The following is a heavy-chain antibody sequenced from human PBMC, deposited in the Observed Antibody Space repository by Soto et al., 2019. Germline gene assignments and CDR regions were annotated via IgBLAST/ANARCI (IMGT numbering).Heavy chain of an antibody. Sequence: QVQLVQSGAEVKKPGSSVKVSCKASGGTFSSYAISWVRQAPGQGLEWMGGIIPIFGTANSAQKSQGRVTITANESTSAAYMESSSLRSEDTAVYYCAIGVDYGGNSGLLAYWGQRTLVTVCS. D-gene: IGHD4-17*01. J-gene: IGHJ4*02. V-gene: IGHV1-69*01. CDR3: AIGVDYGGNSGLLAY. CDR1: GGTFSSYA. CDR2: IIPIFGTA.